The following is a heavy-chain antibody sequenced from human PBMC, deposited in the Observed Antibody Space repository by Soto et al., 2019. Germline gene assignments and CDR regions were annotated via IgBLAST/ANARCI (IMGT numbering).Heavy chain of an antibody. V-gene: IGHV3-21*01. Sequence: EVQLVESGGDLVKPGGSLRLSCAASGFTFSSYSMNWVRQAPGKGLEWVSSISSSSSYIYYADSVKGRFTISRDNAKNSLYLQMNSLRAEDTAVYYCAREDYGDYSYGMDVWGQGTTVTVSS. J-gene: IGHJ6*02. CDR1: GFTFSSYS. D-gene: IGHD4-17*01. CDR2: ISSSSSYI. CDR3: AREDYGDYSYGMDV.